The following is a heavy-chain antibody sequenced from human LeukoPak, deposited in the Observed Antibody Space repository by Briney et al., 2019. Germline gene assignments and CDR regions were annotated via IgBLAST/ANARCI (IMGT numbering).Heavy chain of an antibody. D-gene: IGHD3-22*01. CDR2: IKQDGSEK. CDR1: GFTFSNYW. CDR3: ARGGDTMIVEIQYFHH. V-gene: IGHV3-7*01. J-gene: IGHJ1*01. Sequence: GGSLRLSCAASGFTFSNYWMTWFRQTPGKGLEWVGNIKQDGSEKYYVDSVKGRFTISRDNAKNSLYLQMNSLRVEDTAVYYCARGGDTMIVEIQYFHHWGQGTLVTVSS.